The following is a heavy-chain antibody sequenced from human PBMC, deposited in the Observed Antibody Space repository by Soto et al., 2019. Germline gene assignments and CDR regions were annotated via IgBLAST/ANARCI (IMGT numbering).Heavy chain of an antibody. V-gene: IGHV3-33*01. Sequence: QVQLVESGGGVVQPGRSLRLSCAASGFTFSSYGMHWVRQAPGKGQEWVALIWYDGSNKYYADSVKGRFTISRDNSKNTLCLQMNSLRAEDTAVYYCARGTGYYYYAMDVWGQGTTVTVSS. CDR3: ARGTGYYYYAMDV. D-gene: IGHD1-1*01. J-gene: IGHJ6*02. CDR1: GFTFSSYG. CDR2: IWYDGSNK.